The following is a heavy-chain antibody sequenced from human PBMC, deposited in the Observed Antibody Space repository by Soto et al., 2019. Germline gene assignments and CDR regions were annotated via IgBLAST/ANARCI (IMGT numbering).Heavy chain of an antibody. CDR3: ARNVDNFDGYFDY. CDR1: GGSISSGDYY. V-gene: IGHV4-30-4*01. D-gene: IGHD5-12*01. J-gene: IGHJ4*02. Sequence: SETLSLTCTVSGGSISSGDYYWSWIRQPPGKGLEWIGYIYYSGSTYYNPSLKSRVTISVDTSKNQFSLKLSSVTAADTAVYYCARNVDNFDGYFDYWGQGTLVTVS. CDR2: IYYSGST.